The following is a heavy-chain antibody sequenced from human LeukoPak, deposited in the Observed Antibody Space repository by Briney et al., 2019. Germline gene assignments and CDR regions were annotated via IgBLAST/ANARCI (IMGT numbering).Heavy chain of an antibody. J-gene: IGHJ2*01. CDR2: IDPSDSFI. CDR3: ARVAKTSHTYQPYWYFDL. V-gene: IGHV5-10-1*01. CDR1: GYRFTSHW. D-gene: IGHD1-14*01. Sequence: PGESLKISCKASGYRFTSHWISWGRQMPGKGLEWMGRIDPSDSFINYNPSFQGHVSISADKSFNTAYLQLGSLKASDTATYYCARVAKTSHTYQPYWYFDLWGRGTLVIVSS.